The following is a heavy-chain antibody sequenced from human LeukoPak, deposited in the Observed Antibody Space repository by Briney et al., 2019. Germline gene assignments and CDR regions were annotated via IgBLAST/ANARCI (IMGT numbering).Heavy chain of an antibody. Sequence: SETLSLTCTVSGGSISSYSWSWIRQPPGKGLEWIGYIYTSGSTNYNPSLKSRVTISVDTSKNQFSLKLSSVTAADTAVYYCARQIEYTWNDGDAFDSWGQGTMVTVSS. CDR2: IYTSGST. CDR3: ARQIEYTWNDGDAFDS. J-gene: IGHJ3*02. V-gene: IGHV4-4*09. D-gene: IGHD1-1*01. CDR1: GGSISSYS.